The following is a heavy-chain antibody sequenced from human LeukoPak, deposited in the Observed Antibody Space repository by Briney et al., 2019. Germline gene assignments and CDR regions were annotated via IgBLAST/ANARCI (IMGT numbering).Heavy chain of an antibody. D-gene: IGHD1-1*01. Sequence: SPETLSPTCNVSGGSIINYYWTWVRQPPGKGLEWIGYIYDYGTTNYNPSLKSRVTISVDTSKNQFSLSLTSVTAADTAVYYCARGIRYDNDFWGQGTLVTVSS. CDR2: IYDYGTT. CDR3: ARGIRYDNDF. J-gene: IGHJ4*02. V-gene: IGHV4-59*01. CDR1: GGSIINYY.